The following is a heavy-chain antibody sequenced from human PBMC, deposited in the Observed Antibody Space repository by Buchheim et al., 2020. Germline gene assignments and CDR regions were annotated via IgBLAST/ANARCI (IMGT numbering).Heavy chain of an antibody. D-gene: IGHD3-22*01. Sequence: QVQLVQSGGEVKKPGASVKVSCKASGYTFTTYGITWVRQAPGQGLEWLGWVSADNGSTNYAEKVQGRVTMTTDNSTSKAYMELTNLTSDDMAVYYCARGSVTVDYWGQGTL. J-gene: IGHJ4*02. CDR1: GYTFTTYG. CDR3: ARGSVTVDY. CDR2: VSADNGST. V-gene: IGHV1-18*03.